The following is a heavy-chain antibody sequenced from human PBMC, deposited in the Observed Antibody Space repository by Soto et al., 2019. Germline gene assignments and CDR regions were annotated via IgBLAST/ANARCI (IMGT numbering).Heavy chain of an antibody. D-gene: IGHD6-25*01. V-gene: IGHV4-59*01. Sequence: SETLSLTCTVSGGSLSSYYWTWIRQSPGKGLEWIGYVYFSENTNYNPSLKSRVTISIDTSKNQFSLRLASVTAADTAFYYCGSVRPSGYVLSWGQGTLVTVSS. CDR3: GSVRPSGYVLS. J-gene: IGHJ5*02. CDR2: VYFSENT. CDR1: GGSLSSYY.